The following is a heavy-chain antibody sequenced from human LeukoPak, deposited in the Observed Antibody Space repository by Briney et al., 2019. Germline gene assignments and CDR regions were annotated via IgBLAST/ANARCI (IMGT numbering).Heavy chain of an antibody. V-gene: IGHV3-23*01. J-gene: IGHJ4*02. Sequence: QPGGSLRLSCAASGFTFSSYAMSWVRQAPGKGLEWVSAISGSGGSTYYADSVKGRFTISRDNSKNTLYLQMNSLRAEDTAVYYCAKVGVYDILTGYWSDYWGQGTLVTVSS. D-gene: IGHD3-9*01. CDR3: AKVGVYDILTGYWSDY. CDR2: ISGSGGST. CDR1: GFTFSSYA.